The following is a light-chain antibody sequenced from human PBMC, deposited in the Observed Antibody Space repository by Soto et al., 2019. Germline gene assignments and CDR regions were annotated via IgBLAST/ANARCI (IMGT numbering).Light chain of an antibody. Sequence: QSVLTQPASVSGSPGQSITISCSGSSSDLGASNYVSWLQHHPGKVPKVIISEVSNRPSGVSYRFSGSKSGNTASLTISGLQPEDEAHYYCASYTSRSTVFGAGTKLTVL. CDR3: ASYTSRSTV. V-gene: IGLV2-14*01. CDR2: EVS. CDR1: SSDLGASNY. J-gene: IGLJ3*02.